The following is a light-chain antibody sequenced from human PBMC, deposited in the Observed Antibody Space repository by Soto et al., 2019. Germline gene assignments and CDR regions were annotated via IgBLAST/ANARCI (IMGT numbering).Light chain of an antibody. V-gene: IGLV2-8*01. Sequence: QSALTQPPSASGSPGQSVTISCTGTSSDVGGYNYVSWYQQHPGKAPKLMIYEVSKRPSGVPDRFSGSKSGNTASLTVSGLQAEDEADYYCSSYAGSTYVFVTGTKVTVL. CDR1: SSDVGGYNY. CDR3: SSYAGSTYV. CDR2: EVS. J-gene: IGLJ1*01.